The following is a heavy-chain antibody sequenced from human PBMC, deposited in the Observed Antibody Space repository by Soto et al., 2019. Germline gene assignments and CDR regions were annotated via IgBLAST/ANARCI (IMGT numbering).Heavy chain of an antibody. V-gene: IGHV4-59*01. CDR1: GDSISTFY. Sequence: SETLSLTCTVSGDSISTFYWSWIRQPPGKGLEWIGYIHYSGSTNYNPSLKSQVIISVDTSKNQFSLKLSSVTAADTAVYFCARVRSSLFDYWGQGTLVTVS. J-gene: IGHJ4*02. CDR3: ARVRSSLFDY. CDR2: IHYSGST. D-gene: IGHD3-3*01.